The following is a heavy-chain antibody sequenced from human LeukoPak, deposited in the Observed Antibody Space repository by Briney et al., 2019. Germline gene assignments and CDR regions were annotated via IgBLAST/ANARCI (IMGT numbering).Heavy chain of an antibody. Sequence: PGGSLRLSCAASEFTFSSYEMNWVRQAPGKGLEWVSYISSSGSTIYYADSVKGRFTISRDNAKNSLYLQMNSLRAEDTAVYYCARRYCSSTSCYSEGRFDPWGQGTLVTVSS. D-gene: IGHD2-2*01. J-gene: IGHJ5*02. CDR3: ARRYCSSTSCYSEGRFDP. CDR2: ISSSGSTI. CDR1: EFTFSSYE. V-gene: IGHV3-48*03.